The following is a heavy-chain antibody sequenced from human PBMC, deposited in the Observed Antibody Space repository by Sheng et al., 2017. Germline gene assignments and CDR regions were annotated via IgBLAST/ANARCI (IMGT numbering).Heavy chain of an antibody. J-gene: IGHJ4*02. CDR3: ARAGYYDSSGYPEGAAFDY. V-gene: IGHV1-69*13. D-gene: IGHD3-22*01. Sequence: QVQLVQSGAEVKKPGSSVKVSCKASGGTFSSYAISWVRQAPGQGLEWMGGIIPIFGTANYAQKFQGRVTITADESTSTAYMELSSLRSEDTAVYYCARAGYYDSSGYPEGAAFDYWGQGTLVTVSS. CDR2: IIPIFGTA. CDR1: GGTFSSYA.